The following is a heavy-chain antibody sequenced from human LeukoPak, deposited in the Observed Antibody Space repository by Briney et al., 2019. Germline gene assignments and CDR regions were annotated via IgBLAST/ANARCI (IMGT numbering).Heavy chain of an antibody. Sequence: SETLSLTCTVSGGSISSYYWSWIRQPPGKGLEWIGYIYYSGSTNYNPSLKSRVTISVDTSKNQFSLKLSSVTAADTAVYYCARHAITIFGVELYYFDYWGQGTLVTVSS. CDR1: GGSISSYY. J-gene: IGHJ4*02. D-gene: IGHD3-3*01. CDR3: ARHAITIFGVELYYFDY. CDR2: IYYSGST. V-gene: IGHV4-59*08.